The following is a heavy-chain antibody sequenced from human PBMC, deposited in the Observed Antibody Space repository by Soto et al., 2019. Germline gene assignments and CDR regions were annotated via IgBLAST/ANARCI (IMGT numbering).Heavy chain of an antibody. D-gene: IGHD3-10*01. CDR2: IYWDGDK. CDR3: AHSRYSSRSYCADY. CDR1: GFSLSTSGVG. V-gene: IGHV2-5*02. J-gene: IGHJ4*02. Sequence: QITLKESGPTLVKPTQTLTLTCTFSGFSLSTSGVGVGWIRQPPGKALEWLTLIYWDGDKRYSPSLKSRLTITKDTSKNQVVLTMANMDPVDTATYYCAHSRYSSRSYCADYWGQGTLVTVSS.